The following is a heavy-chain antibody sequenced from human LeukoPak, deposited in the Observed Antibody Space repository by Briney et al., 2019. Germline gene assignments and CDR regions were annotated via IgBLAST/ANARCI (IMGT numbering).Heavy chain of an antibody. CDR3: AKHDYYHSSGCNDY. CDR2: ISGSGGST. J-gene: IGHJ4*02. CDR1: GFTFSSYA. V-gene: IGHV3-23*01. D-gene: IGHD3-22*01. Sequence: GGSLRLSCAASGFTFSSYAMSWVRPAPGKGLEGVSAISGSGGSTYYADSVKGRFTISRDNSKNTLYLQMNSLRAEDTAVYYCAKHDYYHSSGCNDYWGQGTLVTVSS.